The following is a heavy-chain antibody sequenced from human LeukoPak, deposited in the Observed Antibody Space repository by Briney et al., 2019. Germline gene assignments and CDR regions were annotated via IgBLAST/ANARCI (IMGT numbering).Heavy chain of an antibody. CDR1: GFTFSNSW. CDR2: INPDGSNT. CDR3: ARDLHYGAADY. D-gene: IGHD3-10*01. Sequence: TGGSLRLSCAASGFTFSNSWMHWVRQDPGKGLEWVSYINPDGSNTNYADSVKGRFTISRDNAKNTHYLQMNSLRAEDTAVYYCARDLHYGAADYWGQGTLVTVSS. V-gene: IGHV3-74*01. J-gene: IGHJ4*02.